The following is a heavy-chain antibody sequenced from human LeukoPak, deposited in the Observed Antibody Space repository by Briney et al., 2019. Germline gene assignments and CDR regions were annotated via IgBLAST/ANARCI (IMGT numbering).Heavy chain of an antibody. V-gene: IGHV4-31*03. CDR3: AGGDHYYYYGMDV. Sequence: PSQTLSLTCTVSGGSISSGGYYWSWIRQHPGKGLEWIGYIYYSGSTYYNPSLKSRVTISVDTSKNQFSLKLSFVTAADTAVYYCAGGDHYYYYGMDVWGQGTTVTVSS. J-gene: IGHJ6*02. CDR1: GGSISSGGYY. CDR2: IYYSGST.